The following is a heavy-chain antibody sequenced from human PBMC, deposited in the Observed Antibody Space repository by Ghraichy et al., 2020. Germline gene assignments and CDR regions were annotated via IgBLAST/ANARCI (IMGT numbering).Heavy chain of an antibody. Sequence: SETLSRTCTVSGGSISSSSYYWGWIRQPPGKGLEWIGSIYYSGSTYYNPSLKSRVTISVDTSKNQFSLKLSSVTAADTAVYYCARHVGSPAYCGGDCDIWYFDLCGRDTLVTVSS. CDR2: IYYSGST. J-gene: IGHJ2*01. D-gene: IGHD2-21*02. CDR1: GGSISSSSYY. V-gene: IGHV4-39*01. CDR3: ARHVGSPAYCGGDCDIWYFDL.